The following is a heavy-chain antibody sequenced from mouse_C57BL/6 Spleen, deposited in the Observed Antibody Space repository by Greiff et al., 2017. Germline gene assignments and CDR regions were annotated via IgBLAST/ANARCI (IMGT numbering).Heavy chain of an antibody. CDR1: GYTFTEYT. CDR2: FYPGSGSI. Sequence: VKVVESGAELVKPGASVKLSCKASGYTFTEYTIHWVKQRSGQGLEWIGWFYPGSGSIKYNEKFKDKATLTADKSSSTVYMELSRLTSEDSAVYFCARHEVYYGSSYGYFDVWGTGTTVTVSS. CDR3: ARHEVYYGSSYGYFDV. D-gene: IGHD1-1*01. V-gene: IGHV1-62-2*01. J-gene: IGHJ1*03.